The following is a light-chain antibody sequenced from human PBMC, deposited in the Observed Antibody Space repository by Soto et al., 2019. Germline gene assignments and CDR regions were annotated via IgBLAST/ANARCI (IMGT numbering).Light chain of an antibody. CDR2: SAS. CDR3: LQDYIYPYT. V-gene: IGKV1-6*01. Sequence: QMTQSPSSLSASVGDRVTITCRASQAIRNDLGWYQQKPGKVPKLLIYSASTLQSGVPSRFSGSGSGTDFTLTISSLQPEDFATYYCLQDYIYPYTFGQGTKLEIK. J-gene: IGKJ2*01. CDR1: QAIRND.